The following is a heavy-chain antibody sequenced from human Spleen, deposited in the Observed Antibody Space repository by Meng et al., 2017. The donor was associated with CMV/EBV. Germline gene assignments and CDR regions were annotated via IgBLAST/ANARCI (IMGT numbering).Heavy chain of an antibody. CDR2: ISSSSSYI. CDR3: ARVGEAAADY. J-gene: IGHJ4*02. CDR1: GFTFSSYS. Sequence: EVQLVESGGXLVKPGXSLRLSCAASGFTFSSYSMNWVRQAPGKGLEWVSSISSSSSYIYYADSVKGRFTISRDNAKNSLYQQMNSLRAEDTAVYYCARVGEAAADYWGQGTLDTVSS. D-gene: IGHD6-13*01. V-gene: IGHV3-21*01.